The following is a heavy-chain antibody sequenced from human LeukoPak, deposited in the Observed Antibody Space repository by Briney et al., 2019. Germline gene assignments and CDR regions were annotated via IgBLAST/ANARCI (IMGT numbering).Heavy chain of an antibody. D-gene: IGHD3-10*01. J-gene: IGHJ4*02. CDR1: GGSFSGYY. Sequence: PSETLSLTGAVYGGSFSGYYWSWIRQPPGKGLEWIGEINHSGSTNYNPSLKSRVTISVDTSKNQFSLKLSSVTAADTAVYYCARGKAYYGSGSYYNEADYWGQGTLVTVSS. V-gene: IGHV4-34*01. CDR2: INHSGST. CDR3: ARGKAYYGSGSYYNEADY.